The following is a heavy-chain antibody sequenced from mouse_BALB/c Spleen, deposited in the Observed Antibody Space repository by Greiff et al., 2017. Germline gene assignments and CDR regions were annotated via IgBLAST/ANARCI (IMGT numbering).Heavy chain of an antibody. CDR1: GFSLTSYG. J-gene: IGHJ2*01. D-gene: IGHD1-1*01. CDR3: ARDYYGRAPFDY. V-gene: IGHV2-9*02. Sequence: VQVVESGPGLVAPSQSLSITCTVSGFSLTSYGVHWVRQPPGKGLEWLGVIWAGGSTNYNSALMSRLSISKDNSKSQVFLKMNSLQTDDTAMYYCARDYYGRAPFDYWGKGTTLTVSS. CDR2: IWAGGST.